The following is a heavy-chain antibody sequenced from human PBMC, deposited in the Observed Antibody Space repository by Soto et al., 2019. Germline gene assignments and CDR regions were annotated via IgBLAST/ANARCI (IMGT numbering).Heavy chain of an antibody. V-gene: IGHV1-2*02. J-gene: IGHJ4*02. D-gene: IGHD1-26*01. CDR1: GYTFTGHY. Sequence: ASVKVSCNASGYTFTGHYIHWVRPAPEQGPEWMGELGPESGATRYAQRFQGRVTMTRDMSSTTVYMELNNLSPDDTAVYYCGRGRSGQIVVFYWGQGTPVTVSS. CDR3: GRGRSGQIVVFY. CDR2: LGPESGAT.